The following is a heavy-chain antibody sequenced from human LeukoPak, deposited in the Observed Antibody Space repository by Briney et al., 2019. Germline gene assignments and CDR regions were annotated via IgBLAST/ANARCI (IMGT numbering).Heavy chain of an antibody. V-gene: IGHV4-34*01. D-gene: IGHD3-22*01. CDR3: ARGRRYYDSSGYSLFDY. CDR2: INHSGST. CDR1: GGSFSGYY. Sequence: PSETLSLTCAVYGGSFSGYYWSWIRQPPGKGLEWLGEINHSGSTNYNPSLKSRVTISVDTSKNQFSLKLSSVTAADTAVYYCARGRRYYDSSGYSLFDYWGQGTLVTVSS. J-gene: IGHJ4*02.